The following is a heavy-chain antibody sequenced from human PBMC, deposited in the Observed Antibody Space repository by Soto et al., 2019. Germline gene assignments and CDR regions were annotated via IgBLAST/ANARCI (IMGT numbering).Heavy chain of an antibody. J-gene: IGHJ5*02. CDR3: ARAPLAPAAMGYNWFDP. Sequence: QVQLVQSGAEVKKPGASVKVSCKASGHTFTNYAMHWVRQAPGQRLDWMGWINPGNGNTKYSQRFQGRVTITRDTSASTAYMELSSVRSEDSAVYYCARAPLAPAAMGYNWFDPWGQGTLVTVSS. D-gene: IGHD2-2*01. V-gene: IGHV1-3*01. CDR2: INPGNGNT. CDR1: GHTFTNYA.